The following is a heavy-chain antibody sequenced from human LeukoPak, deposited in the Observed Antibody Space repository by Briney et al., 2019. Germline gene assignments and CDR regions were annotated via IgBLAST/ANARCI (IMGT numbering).Heavy chain of an antibody. J-gene: IGHJ4*02. D-gene: IGHD3-16*02. CDR1: GFTFSSYA. CDR3: ANIWNDYIWGSYRLQEQYYFDY. Sequence: GGSLRLSCAASGFTFSSYAMSWVRQAPGKGLEWVSAISGSGGSTYYADSVKGRFTISRDNSKNTLYLQMNSLRAEDTAVYYCANIWNDYIWGSYRLQEQYYFDYWGQGTLVTVSS. V-gene: IGHV3-23*01. CDR2: ISGSGGST.